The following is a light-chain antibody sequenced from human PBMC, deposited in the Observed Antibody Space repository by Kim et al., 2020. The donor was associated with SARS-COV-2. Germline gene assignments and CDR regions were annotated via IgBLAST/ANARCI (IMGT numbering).Light chain of an antibody. Sequence: DIQMTQSPSTLSASVGDRVTITCRASQSISSWLAWYQQKPGKAPKLLIYDASSLESGVPSRFSGSGSGTEFTLTISSLQPDDFATYYCQQYNSHPTFGQGTKLEI. CDR3: QQYNSHPT. J-gene: IGKJ2*01. CDR1: QSISSW. V-gene: IGKV1-5*01. CDR2: DAS.